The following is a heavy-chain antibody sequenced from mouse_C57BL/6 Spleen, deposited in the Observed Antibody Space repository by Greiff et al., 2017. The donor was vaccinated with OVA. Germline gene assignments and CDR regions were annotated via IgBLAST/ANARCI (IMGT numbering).Heavy chain of an antibody. D-gene: IGHD3-3*01. CDR3: AGGLDY. CDR2: IDPSDSYT. V-gene: IGHV1-59*01. CDR1: GYTFTSYW. J-gene: IGHJ2*01. Sequence: VQLQQSGAELVRPGTSVKLSCKASGYTFTSYWMHWVKQRPGQGLEWIGVIDPSDSYTNYNQKFKGKATLTVDTSSSTAYMQLSSLTSEDSAVYYCAGGLDYWGQGTTLTVSS.